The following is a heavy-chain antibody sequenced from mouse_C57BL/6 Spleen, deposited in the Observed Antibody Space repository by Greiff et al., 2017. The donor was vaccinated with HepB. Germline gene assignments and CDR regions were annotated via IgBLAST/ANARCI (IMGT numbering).Heavy chain of an antibody. CDR3: AVFVWDGFAY. Sequence: QVQLQQPGAELVKPGASVKLFCKASGYTFTSYWMHWVKQRPGQGLEWIGMIHPNSGSTNYNEKFKSKATLTVDKSSSTAYMQLSSLTSEDSAVYYCAVFVWDGFAYWGQGTLVTVSA. J-gene: IGHJ3*01. CDR2: IHPNSGST. V-gene: IGHV1-64*01. D-gene: IGHD4-1*01. CDR1: GYTFTSYW.